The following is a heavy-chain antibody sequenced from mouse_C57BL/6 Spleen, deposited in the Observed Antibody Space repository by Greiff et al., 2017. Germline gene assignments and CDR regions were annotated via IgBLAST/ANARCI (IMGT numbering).Heavy chain of an antibody. CDR2: IDPEDGET. J-gene: IGHJ2*01. CDR1: GFNIKDYY. CDR3: VITTVVATVDY. Sequence: EVKLQESGAELVKPGASVKLSCTASGFNIKDYYMHWVKQRTEQGLEWIGRIDPEDGETKYAPKFQGKATITADTSSNTAYLQLSSLTSEDTAVYFCVITTVVATVDYWGQGTTLTVSS. V-gene: IGHV14-2*01. D-gene: IGHD1-1*01.